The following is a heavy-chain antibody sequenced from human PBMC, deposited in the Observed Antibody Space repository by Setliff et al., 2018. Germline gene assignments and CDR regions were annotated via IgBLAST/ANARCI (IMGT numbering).Heavy chain of an antibody. CDR1: GGSISSSNW. CDR3: ARDLTYYDFWSGYYSPRAFDI. D-gene: IGHD3-3*01. V-gene: IGHV4-4*02. CDR2: IYHSGST. J-gene: IGHJ3*02. Sequence: SETLSLTCAVSGGSISSSNWWSWVRQPPGKGLEWIGEIYHSGSTNYNPSLQSRVTISVDKSKNQFSLKLSSVTAADTAVYYCARDLTYYDFWSGYYSPRAFDIWGQGTMVTVS.